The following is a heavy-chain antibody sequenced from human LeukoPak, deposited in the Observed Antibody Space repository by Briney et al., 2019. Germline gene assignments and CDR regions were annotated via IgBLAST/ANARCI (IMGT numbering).Heavy chain of an antibody. CDR3: ARGGGYDLGTSDYYYYYYMDV. V-gene: IGHV1-46*01. Sequence: ASVKVSCKASGYTFTSYYMHWVRQAPGQGLEWMGIINPSGGSTSYAQKFQGRVTMTRDMSTSTVYMELSSLRSEDTAVYYCARGGGYDLGTSDYYYYYYMDVWGKGTTVTVSS. J-gene: IGHJ6*03. CDR1: GYTFTSYY. CDR2: INPSGGST. D-gene: IGHD5-12*01.